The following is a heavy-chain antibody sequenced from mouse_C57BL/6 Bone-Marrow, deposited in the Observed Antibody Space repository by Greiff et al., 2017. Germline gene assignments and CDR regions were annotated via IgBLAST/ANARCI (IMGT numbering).Heavy chain of an antibody. Sequence: EVKVVESGGDLVKPGGSLKLSCAASGFTFSSYGMSWVRQTPDKRLVWVATISSGGSYTYYPASVKGRFTISRDKAKNPLYLQMSSMKSEDTAMYSCARHRNCESMDYWGQGTSVTVSS. CDR3: ARHRNCESMDY. J-gene: IGHJ4*01. CDR2: ISSGGSYT. CDR1: GFTFSSYG. D-gene: IGHD4-1*01. V-gene: IGHV5-6*01.